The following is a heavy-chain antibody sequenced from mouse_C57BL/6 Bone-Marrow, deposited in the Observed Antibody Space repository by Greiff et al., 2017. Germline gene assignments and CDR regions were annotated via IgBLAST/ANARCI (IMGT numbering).Heavy chain of an antibody. CDR2: ISGGGGNT. CDR1: GFTFSSYT. Sequence: EVMLVESGGGLVKPGGSLKLSCAASGFTFSSYTMSWVRQTPEKRLEWVATISGGGGNTYYPDSVKGRFTISRDNAKNTLYLQMSSLRSEDTALYYCASSDYSNYDPTWFAYWGQGTLVTVSA. CDR3: ASSDYSNYDPTWFAY. V-gene: IGHV5-9*01. J-gene: IGHJ3*01. D-gene: IGHD2-5*01.